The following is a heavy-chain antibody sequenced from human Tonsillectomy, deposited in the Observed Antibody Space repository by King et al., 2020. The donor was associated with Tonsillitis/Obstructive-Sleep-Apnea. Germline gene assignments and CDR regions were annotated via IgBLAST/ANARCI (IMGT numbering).Heavy chain of an antibody. CDR3: ARGYSRSSGSLDY. D-gene: IGHD6-6*01. CDR2: IWYDGSNK. J-gene: IGHJ4*02. Sequence: VQLVESGGGVVQPGRSLRLSFAASGFTFRSYDMHWVRQAPGKGPEWVAVIWYDGSNKYYADPVKGRFTISRDNSKNTLDLQMNSLRAEDTAVYYCARGYSRSSGSLDYWGQGTLVTVSS. V-gene: IGHV3-33*01. CDR1: GFTFRSYD.